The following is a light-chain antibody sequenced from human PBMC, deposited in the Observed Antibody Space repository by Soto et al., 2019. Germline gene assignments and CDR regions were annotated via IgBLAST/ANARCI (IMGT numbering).Light chain of an antibody. CDR1: SGSIASNY. CDR3: QSYDSSNHVV. CDR2: EDN. Sequence: NFMLTQPHSVSESPGKTVTISCTGSSGSIASNYVQWYQQRPGSAPTTVIYEDNQRPSGVPDRFSGSIDRSSNSASLTISGLKTEDEADYYCQSYDSSNHVVFGGGTKLTVL. J-gene: IGLJ2*01. V-gene: IGLV6-57*02.